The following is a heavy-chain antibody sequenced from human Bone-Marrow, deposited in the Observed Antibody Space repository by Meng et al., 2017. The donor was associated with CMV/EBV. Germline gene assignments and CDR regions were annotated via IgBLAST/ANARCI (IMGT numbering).Heavy chain of an antibody. J-gene: IGHJ4*02. D-gene: IGHD3-10*01. Sequence: ASGYSGNSYESSGGRQARGEGHEGMGMRSTSSSKTVDEQKYQGRVTMRRDTYISTDYMEMSRLRSEDTAVYYGERGFGEPWGWDYWGQGTLVTVSS. V-gene: IGHV1-8*01. CDR2: RSTSSSKT. CDR3: ERGFGEPWGWDY. CDR1: GYSGNSYE.